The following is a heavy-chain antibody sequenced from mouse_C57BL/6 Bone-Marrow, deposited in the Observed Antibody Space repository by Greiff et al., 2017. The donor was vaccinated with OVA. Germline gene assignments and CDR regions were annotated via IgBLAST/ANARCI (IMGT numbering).Heavy chain of an antibody. J-gene: IGHJ3*01. CDR3: ATGFAY. CDR1: GYTFTDYY. V-gene: IGHV1-26*01. Sequence: EVQLQQSGPELVKPGASVKLSCKASGYTFTDYYMNWVKQSHGKSLEWIGDINPNNGGTSYNQKFKGKATLTVDKSSSTAYMELRSLTSEDSAVYYCATGFAYWGQGTLVTVSA. CDR2: INPNNGGT.